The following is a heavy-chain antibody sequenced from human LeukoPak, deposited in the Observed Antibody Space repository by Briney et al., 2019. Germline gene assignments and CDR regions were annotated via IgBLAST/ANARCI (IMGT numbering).Heavy chain of an antibody. V-gene: IGHV4-59*01. CDR3: ARGNDILTSYYGIND. CDR1: GGSISSYY. Sequence: SETLSLTCTVSGGSISSYYWSWIRQPPGKGLEWIGYIYYSGSTNYNPSLKSRVTISVDTSKNQFSLKLSSVTAADTAVYYCARGNDILTSYYGINDWGQGTLVTVSS. J-gene: IGHJ4*02. CDR2: IYYSGST. D-gene: IGHD3-9*01.